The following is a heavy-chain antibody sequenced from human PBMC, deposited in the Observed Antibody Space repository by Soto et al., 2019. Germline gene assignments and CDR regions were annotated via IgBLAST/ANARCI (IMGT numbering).Heavy chain of an antibody. CDR1: GYTFTRYG. V-gene: IGHV1-18*01. J-gene: IGHJ6*02. CDR3: AKNGQPPYYYYGLDV. D-gene: IGHD2-8*01. Sequence: QGQLVQSGAEVKMPGASVKVSCKASGYTFTRYGISWVRQAPGQGLEWMGWMSGYNGDANDAQRFQGRVSMTIDTSTTTAYMELRTLTPDDTAVYYCAKNGQPPYYYYGLDVWGQGTTVTVSS. CDR2: MSGYNGDA.